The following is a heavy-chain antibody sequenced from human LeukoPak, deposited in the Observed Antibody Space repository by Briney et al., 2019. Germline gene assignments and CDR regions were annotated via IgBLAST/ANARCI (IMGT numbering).Heavy chain of an antibody. D-gene: IGHD3-16*02. CDR2: IYHSGST. J-gene: IGHJ4*02. CDR3: GAAGGVIGQIDY. CDR1: GGSFSGYY. Sequence: SETLSLTCAVYGGSFSGYYWSWIRQPPGKGLEWIGEIYHSGSTNYNPSLKSRVTISVDKSKNQFSLKLSSVTAADTAVYYCGAAGGVIGQIDYWGQGTLVTVSS. V-gene: IGHV4-34*01.